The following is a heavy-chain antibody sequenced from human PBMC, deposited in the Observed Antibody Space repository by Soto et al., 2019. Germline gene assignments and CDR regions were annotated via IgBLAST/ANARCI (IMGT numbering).Heavy chain of an antibody. Sequence: QVQLQKWGAGLLKPSETLSLTCAVYGGSFSGYYWSWIRQPPGKGLEWIGEINHSGSTYYNPSLKSRVTISVYACKNQFSLKLSSVTAADTAVYYCSRGGYSGYARWGQGTLVTVSS. V-gene: IGHV4-34*01. D-gene: IGHD5-12*01. CDR1: GGSFSGYY. J-gene: IGHJ4*02. CDR3: SRGGYSGYAR. CDR2: INHSGST.